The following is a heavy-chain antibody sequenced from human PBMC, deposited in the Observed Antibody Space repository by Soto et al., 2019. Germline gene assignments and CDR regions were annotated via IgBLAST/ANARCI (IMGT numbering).Heavy chain of an antibody. CDR3: ATDPHYYDTTGYCLDN. V-gene: IGHV1-3*01. Sequence: QVQLVQSGAEVKKPGGSVKVTCKASGYTFTTYAIHWVRQAPGQRPEWMGWINADNGHTRYSQKFQGRVTITRDTSATTAYMELSSLRSDDTAVYYCATDPHYYDTTGYCLDNWGQGTLVTVSS. CDR1: GYTFTTYA. CDR2: INADNGHT. D-gene: IGHD3-22*01. J-gene: IGHJ4*02.